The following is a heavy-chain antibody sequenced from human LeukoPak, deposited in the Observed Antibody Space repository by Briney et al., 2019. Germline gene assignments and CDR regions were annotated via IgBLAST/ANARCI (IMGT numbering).Heavy chain of an antibody. V-gene: IGHV1-46*01. CDR1: GYIFISYY. J-gene: IGHJ4*02. Sequence: EASVKVSCKASGYIFISYYIHWVRQAPGQGLEWMGVINPSDGSTNYAQKYQDRVTMIRDTSTRTVYMQLSSLRSDDTAVYYCARDVAREFDYWGQGTLVTVSS. CDR2: INPSDGST. CDR3: ARDVAREFDY.